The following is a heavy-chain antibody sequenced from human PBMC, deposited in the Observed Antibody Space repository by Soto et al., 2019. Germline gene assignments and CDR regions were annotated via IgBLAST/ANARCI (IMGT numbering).Heavy chain of an antibody. CDR1: GFTFSSCA. CDR3: ARALSGSWVDY. J-gene: IGHJ4*02. V-gene: IGHV3-30-3*01. Sequence: QVQLVESGGGVVQPGRSMRLSCAASGFTFSSCAMHCVRQAPGKGLEWVAVISYDGSNKYYSASVKRRFTISRDNSKNTLYLQMNSLRAEDTAVYYCARALSGSWVDYWGQGTLVTVSS. D-gene: IGHD1-26*01. CDR2: ISYDGSNK.